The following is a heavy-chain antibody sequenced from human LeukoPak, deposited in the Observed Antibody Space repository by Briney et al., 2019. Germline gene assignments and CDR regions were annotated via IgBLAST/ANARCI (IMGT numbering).Heavy chain of an antibody. D-gene: IGHD4-17*01. J-gene: IGHJ4*02. CDR1: GFSFSSYW. V-gene: IGHV3-74*01. CDR3: ARDLGVTTY. Sequence: PGGSLRPSCAASGFSFSSYWMHWVRQVPGKGLAWVSRINSDGTTTNYADSVKGRFTISRDNAKSTLYLQMSSLRVDDTAVYYCARDLGVTTYWGRGTLVIVSS. CDR2: INSDGTTT.